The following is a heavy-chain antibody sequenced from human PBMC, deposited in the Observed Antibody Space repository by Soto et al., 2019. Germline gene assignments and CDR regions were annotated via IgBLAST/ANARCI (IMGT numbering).Heavy chain of an antibody. D-gene: IGHD3-10*01. CDR2: ISGSGGST. J-gene: IGHJ6*02. V-gene: IGHV3-23*01. CDR3: AKDQYGSGNPTLYYYYYYGMDV. Sequence: PGGSLRLSCAASGFTFSSYAMSWVRQAPGKGLEWVSAISGSGGSTYYADSVKGRFTISRDNSKNTLYLQMNSLRAEDTAVYYCAKDQYGSGNPTLYYYYYYGMDVWGQGTTVTVSS. CDR1: GFTFSSYA.